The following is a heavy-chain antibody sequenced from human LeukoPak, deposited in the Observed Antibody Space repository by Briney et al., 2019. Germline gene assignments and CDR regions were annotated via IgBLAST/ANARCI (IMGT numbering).Heavy chain of an antibody. Sequence: GGSLRLSCAASGFTFSSYSMNWVRQAPGKGLEWVSYITSSSSSIYYADSVKGRFTISRDNSKNTLYLQMNSLRAEDTAVYYCARDKMSAAAVRGYFDYWGQGTLVTVSS. J-gene: IGHJ4*02. V-gene: IGHV3-48*01. CDR1: GFTFSSYS. D-gene: IGHD6-13*01. CDR3: ARDKMSAAAVRGYFDY. CDR2: ITSSSSSI.